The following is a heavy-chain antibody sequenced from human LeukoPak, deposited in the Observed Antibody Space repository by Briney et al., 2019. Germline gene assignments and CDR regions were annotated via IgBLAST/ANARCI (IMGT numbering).Heavy chain of an antibody. CDR1: GFTFSSYA. Sequence: GGSLRLSCAASGFTFSSYAMSWVRQAPGKGLEWVSSISSSSSYIYYADSVKGRFTISRDNAKNSLYLQMNSLRAEDTAVYYCARDEWAGPEYQLLFGDYYYYMDVWGKGTTVTVSS. CDR3: ARDEWAGPEYQLLFGDYYYYMDV. CDR2: ISSSSSYI. D-gene: IGHD2-2*01. J-gene: IGHJ6*03. V-gene: IGHV3-21*01.